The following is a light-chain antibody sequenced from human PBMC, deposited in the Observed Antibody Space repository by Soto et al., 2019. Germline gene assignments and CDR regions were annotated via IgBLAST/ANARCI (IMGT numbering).Light chain of an antibody. V-gene: IGLV1-47*01. CDR3: AAWDDRLSGGA. CDR2: RND. J-gene: IGLJ2*01. CDR1: SSNIGSNY. Sequence: QSVLTQPPSASETPGQRVTISCSGGSSNIGSNYVYWYQHLPGPAPQLLMFRNDQRPSGVPDRFSGSKSGTSASLAISGLRYEDEADYYCAAWDDRLSGGAFGGGTKLTVL.